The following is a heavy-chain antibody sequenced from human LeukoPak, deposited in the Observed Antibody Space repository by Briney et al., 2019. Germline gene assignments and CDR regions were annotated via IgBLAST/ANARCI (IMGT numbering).Heavy chain of an antibody. V-gene: IGHV3-53*05. CDR3: ARSPEDDSSGLLIVWFDP. J-gene: IGHJ5*02. CDR2: LYSGGYA. D-gene: IGHD3-22*01. CDR1: GFSVSSTF. Sequence: PGGSLRLSCAASGFSVSSTFMTWVRQGPGKGLEWVSVLYSGGYANYTDSVEGRFTISRDNSKNTLYLQMNSLRAEDTAVYYCARSPEDDSSGLLIVWFDPWGQGTLVTVSS.